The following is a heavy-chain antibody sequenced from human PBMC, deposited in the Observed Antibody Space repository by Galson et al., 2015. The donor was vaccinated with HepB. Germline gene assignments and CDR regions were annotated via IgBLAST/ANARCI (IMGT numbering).Heavy chain of an antibody. CDR2: ISAYNGNT. V-gene: IGHV1-18*01. Sequence: SVKVSCKASGYTFTSYGISWVRQAPGQGLEWMGWISAYNGNTNYAQKLQGRVTMTTDTSTSTAYMELRSLRSDDTAVYYCARLEQGYSSSWSTWAEDYYYYYMDVWGKGTTVTVSS. D-gene: IGHD6-13*01. CDR1: GYTFTSYG. CDR3: ARLEQGYSSSWSTWAEDYYYYYMDV. J-gene: IGHJ6*03.